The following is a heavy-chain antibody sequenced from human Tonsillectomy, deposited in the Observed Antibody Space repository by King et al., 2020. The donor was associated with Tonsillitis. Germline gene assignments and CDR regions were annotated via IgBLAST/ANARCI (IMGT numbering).Heavy chain of an antibody. Sequence: VQLVQSGDEVKKPGASAQVSCKASGYSFSNYAMHWVRQAPGQRLEWMGWINAGNGNTIYSQKFQGRVTIFRDTSASTDYMELSSLRSEDTAVYYCARGEDLRGVYYGMDVWGQGTTVTVSS. V-gene: IGHV1-3*01. D-gene: IGHD3-10*01. CDR1: GYSFSNYA. CDR2: INAGNGNT. J-gene: IGHJ6*02. CDR3: ARGEDLRGVYYGMDV.